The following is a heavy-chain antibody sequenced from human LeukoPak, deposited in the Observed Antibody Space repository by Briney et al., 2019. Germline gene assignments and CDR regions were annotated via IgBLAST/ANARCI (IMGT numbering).Heavy chain of an antibody. D-gene: IGHD3-9*01. Sequence: GGSLRLSCAASGFTFSLYEMNWVRQAPGKGLEWVSYISSSGSTIYYADSVKGRFTISRGNAKNSLYLQMNSLRAEDTAVYYCARDRHYDILTGYMEFDPWGQGTLVTVSS. V-gene: IGHV3-48*03. J-gene: IGHJ5*02. CDR3: ARDRHYDILTGYMEFDP. CDR2: ISSSGSTI. CDR1: GFTFSLYE.